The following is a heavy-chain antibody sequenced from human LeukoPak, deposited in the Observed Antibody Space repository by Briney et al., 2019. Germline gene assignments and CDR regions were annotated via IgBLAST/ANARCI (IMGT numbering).Heavy chain of an antibody. CDR3: ARTRYSYGYQTFDY. D-gene: IGHD5-18*01. CDR1: GGSVSSGSYY. Sequence: SETLSLTCTVSGGSVSSGSYYWSWIRQPPGKGLEWIGYIYHSGSTYYNPSLKSRVTISVDRSKNQFSLKLSSVTAADTAVYYCARTRYSYGYQTFDYWGQGTLVTVSS. V-gene: IGHV4-30-2*01. CDR2: IYHSGST. J-gene: IGHJ4*02.